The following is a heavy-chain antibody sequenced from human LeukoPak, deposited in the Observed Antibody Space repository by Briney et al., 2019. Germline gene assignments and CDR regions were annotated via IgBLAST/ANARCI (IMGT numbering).Heavy chain of an antibody. D-gene: IGHD4-17*01. Sequence: SSETLSLTCTVSGASFSSYYWNWIRQFPGKGLEWLGNIHYRGTTNYNPSLKNRVTLSLDTSKSQFVLKVTSVTAADTAVYYCARDEHGDFQGFDYWGQGTRVTVSS. J-gene: IGHJ4*02. V-gene: IGHV4-59*13. CDR3: ARDEHGDFQGFDY. CDR1: GASFSSYY. CDR2: IHYRGTT.